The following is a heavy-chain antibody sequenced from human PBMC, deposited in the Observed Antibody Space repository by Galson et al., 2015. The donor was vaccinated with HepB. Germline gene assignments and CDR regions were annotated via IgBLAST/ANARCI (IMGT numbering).Heavy chain of an antibody. CDR3: AKVTRWLPRGNYYFDY. CDR2: ISYDGSNK. V-gene: IGHV3-30*18. CDR1: GFTFSSYG. J-gene: IGHJ4*02. D-gene: IGHD5-24*01. Sequence: SLRLSCAASGFTFSSYGMHWVRQAPGEGLEWVAVISYDGSNKYYADSVKGRFTISRDNSKNTLYLQMNSLRAEDTAVYYCAKVTRWLPRGNYYFDYWGQGTLVTVSS.